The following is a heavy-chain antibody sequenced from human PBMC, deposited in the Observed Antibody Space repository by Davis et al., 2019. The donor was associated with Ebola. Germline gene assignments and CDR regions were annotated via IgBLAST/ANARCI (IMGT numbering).Heavy chain of an antibody. CDR3: AFGPSSSSFVY. D-gene: IGHD6-6*01. CDR1: GYTFTSYA. V-gene: IGHV1-3*01. J-gene: IGHJ4*02. Sequence: AASVKVSCKASGYTFTSYAIHWMRQAPGHRLEWMGWINAGNGNTKYSQKLQGRVTFTSDTSASTAYMELSSLRSEDTAVYYCAFGPSSSSFVYWGQGTLVTVSS. CDR2: INAGNGNT.